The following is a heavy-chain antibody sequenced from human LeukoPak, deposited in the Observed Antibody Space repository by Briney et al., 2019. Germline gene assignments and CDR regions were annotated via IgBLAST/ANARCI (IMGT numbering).Heavy chain of an antibody. D-gene: IGHD1-26*01. V-gene: IGHV3-23*01. CDR2: ISGSGGST. J-gene: IGHJ4*02. CDR3: ARDDLLGELNGY. Sequence: PGGSLRLSCAASGFTFSSYAMSWVRQAPGKGLEWVSAISGSGGSTYYADSVKGRFTISRDNSKNTLYLQMNSLRAEDTAVYYCARDDLLGELNGYWGQGTLVTVSS. CDR1: GFTFSSYA.